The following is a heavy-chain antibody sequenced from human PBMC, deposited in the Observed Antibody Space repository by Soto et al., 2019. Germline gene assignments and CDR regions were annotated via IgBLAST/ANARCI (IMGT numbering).Heavy chain of an antibody. CDR1: GGSLNSGGYY. D-gene: IGHD2-8*01. V-gene: IGHV4-31*03. J-gene: IGHJ6*03. CDR2: IYYSGST. Sequence: SETLSLTCTVSGGSLNSGGYYWSWIRQHPGKGLEWIGYIYYSGSTSYNPSLKCRLTISVDTSKNQFSLKLSSVTSADTAVYYCARESPYCTNGVCFYYMDVWGKGTTVTVSS. CDR3: ARESPYCTNGVCFYYMDV.